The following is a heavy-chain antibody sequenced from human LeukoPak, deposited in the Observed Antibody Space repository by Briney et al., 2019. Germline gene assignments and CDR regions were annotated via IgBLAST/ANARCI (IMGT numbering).Heavy chain of an antibody. CDR1: GGSISSYF. D-gene: IGHD6-13*01. J-gene: IGHJ5*02. CDR2: IYYTGST. V-gene: IGHV4-59*08. CDR3: ARAYSSSWYWNWFDP. Sequence: SETLSLTCTISGGSISSYFWSWIRQPPGKGLEWIGYIYYTGSTNYNPSLKSRVIISLDTSKNQFSLKVSSVSAADTAVYYCARAYSSSWYWNWFDPWGQGTLVTVSS.